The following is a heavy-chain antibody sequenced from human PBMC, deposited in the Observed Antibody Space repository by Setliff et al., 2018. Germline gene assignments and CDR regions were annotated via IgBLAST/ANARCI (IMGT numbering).Heavy chain of an antibody. V-gene: IGHV3-7*01. CDR3: SRDVYDFRTGQADP. Sequence: LSCAASGFTFSSLWMAWVRQAPGKGLEWVANINQGGGDQFYVDSVRGRFIISRDNAKNSLYLHMNSLRADDTAVYYCSRDVYDFRTGQADPWGQGTLVTVS. J-gene: IGHJ5*02. CDR1: GFTFSSLW. D-gene: IGHD3-3*01. CDR2: INQGGGDQ.